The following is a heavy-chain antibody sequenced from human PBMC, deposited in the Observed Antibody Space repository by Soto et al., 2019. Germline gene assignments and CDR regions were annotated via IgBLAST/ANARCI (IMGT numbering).Heavy chain of an antibody. CDR2: INPNSGGT. D-gene: IGHD3-10*01. Sequence: ASVKVSCKASGYTFTGYYMHWVRQAPGQGLEWMGWINPNSGGTNYAQKFQGRVTMTRDTSISTAYMELSRLRSDDTAVYYCARMGITMVREQSYYGMDVWGQGTTVTVSS. CDR1: GYTFTGYY. J-gene: IGHJ6*01. V-gene: IGHV1-2*02. CDR3: ARMGITMVREQSYYGMDV.